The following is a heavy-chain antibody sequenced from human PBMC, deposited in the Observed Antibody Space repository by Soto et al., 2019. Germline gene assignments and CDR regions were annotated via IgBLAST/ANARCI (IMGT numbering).Heavy chain of an antibody. D-gene: IGHD6-13*01. Sequence: GGSLRLSCAASGLTFSSYAMSWVRQAPGKGLEWVSAISGSGGSTYYADSVKGRFTISRDNSKNTLYLQMNSLRAEDTAVYYCAKTRRGDMAAASDYWGQGTLVTVSS. CDR3: AKTRRGDMAAASDY. J-gene: IGHJ4*02. CDR2: ISGSGGST. V-gene: IGHV3-23*01. CDR1: GLTFSSYA.